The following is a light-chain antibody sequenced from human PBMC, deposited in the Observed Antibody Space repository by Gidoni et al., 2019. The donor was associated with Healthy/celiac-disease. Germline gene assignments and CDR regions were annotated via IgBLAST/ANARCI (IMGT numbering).Light chain of an antibody. CDR2: ASS. J-gene: IGKJ4*01. V-gene: IGKV1-39*01. Sequence: DIQMTQSPSSLSASVVDRVTITCLASQCISSYLNWYQQKPGKAPKLLIYASSSLHSGGPSSFSGSGAGTAYTLIISSLQPEDFATYYCQQSYSTFSLTFGGXTKVEIK. CDR1: QCISSY. CDR3: QQSYSTFSLT.